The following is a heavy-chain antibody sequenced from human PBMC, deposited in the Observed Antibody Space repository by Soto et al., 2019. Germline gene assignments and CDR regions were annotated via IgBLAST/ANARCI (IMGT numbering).Heavy chain of an antibody. CDR3: ARDGPYYYATRMDV. V-gene: IGHV3-53*04. Sequence: EVQLVESGGGLVQPGGSLRLSCVASGIPVSSNYMTWVRQAPGKGLEWVSVLHSGGDTYYANSVKGRVTISRHDSTNTLFIQMNSLTSEDTAVYYCARDGPYYYATRMDVWGQGTTVTVSS. D-gene: IGHD3-10*01. CDR1: GIPVSSNY. CDR2: LHSGGDT. J-gene: IGHJ6*02.